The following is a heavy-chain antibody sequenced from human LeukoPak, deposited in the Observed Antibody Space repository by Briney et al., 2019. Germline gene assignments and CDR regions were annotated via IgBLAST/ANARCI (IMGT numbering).Heavy chain of an antibody. V-gene: IGHV3-21*01. Sequence: GGSLRLSCAASGFTFSIYSFNWVRQAPGKGLEWVSSISSGSNYIYYADSMKGRFTISRDDAKNSLYLQMSDLRAEDTAVYYCARDLRNYDILTGYSYYFDYWGQGTLVTVSS. D-gene: IGHD3-9*01. J-gene: IGHJ4*02. CDR1: GFTFSIYS. CDR3: ARDLRNYDILTGYSYYFDY. CDR2: ISSGSNYI.